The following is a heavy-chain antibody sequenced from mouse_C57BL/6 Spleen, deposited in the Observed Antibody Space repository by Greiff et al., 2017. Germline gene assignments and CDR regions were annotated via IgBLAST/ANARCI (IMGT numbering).Heavy chain of an antibody. J-gene: IGHJ4*01. D-gene: IGHD2-1*01. V-gene: IGHV1-53*01. CDR1: GYTFTSYW. CDR2: INPSNGGT. CDR3: ASEGNPYYYAMDY. Sequence: QVQLQQSGTELVKPGASVKLSCKASGYTFTSYWMHWVKQRPGQGLEWIGNINPSNGGTNYNEKFKSKATLTVDKSSSTAYMQLSSLTSEDSAVYYCASEGNPYYYAMDYWGQGTSVTVSS.